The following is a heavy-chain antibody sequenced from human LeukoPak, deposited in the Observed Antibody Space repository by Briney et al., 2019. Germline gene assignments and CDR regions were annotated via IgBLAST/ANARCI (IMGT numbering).Heavy chain of an antibody. CDR3: ARIQAPYYDFWSGYYENYMDV. CDR2: IYYSGST. J-gene: IGHJ6*03. V-gene: IGHV4-39*01. Sequence: SETLSLTCTVSGGSISSYYWGWIRQPPGKGLEWIGSIYYSGSTYYNPSLKSRVTISVDTSKNQFSLKLSSVTAADTAVYYCARIQAPYYDFWSGYYENYMDVWGKGTTVTVSS. D-gene: IGHD3-3*01. CDR1: GGSISSYY.